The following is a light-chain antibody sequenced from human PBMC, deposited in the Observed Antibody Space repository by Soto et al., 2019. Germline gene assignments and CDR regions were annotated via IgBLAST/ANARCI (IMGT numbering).Light chain of an antibody. CDR1: QTITSW. V-gene: IGKV1-5*03. J-gene: IGKJ1*01. CDR3: QQYNTWPLT. Sequence: DIQMTQSPSTLSASVGDRVTITCRASQTITSWLAWYQQKPGQAPKFLIYRASILENEVPSRFSGSGSGTEFTLTISGLQPDDFATYYCQQYNTWPLTFGQGTKVDIK. CDR2: RAS.